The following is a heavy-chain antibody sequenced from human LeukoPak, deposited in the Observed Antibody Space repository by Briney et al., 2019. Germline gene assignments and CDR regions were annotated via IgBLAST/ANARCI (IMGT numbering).Heavy chain of an antibody. Sequence: GSLRLSCAASGFTFSSYAMSWIHQPPGKGLEWIGEINHSGSTNYNPSLKSRVTISVDTSKNQFSLKLSSVTAADTAVYYCARKRGYCSSTSCYHHVTFDPWGQGTLVTVSS. J-gene: IGHJ5*02. D-gene: IGHD2-2*01. CDR3: ARKRGYCSSTSCYHHVTFDP. CDR1: GFTFSSYA. V-gene: IGHV4-34*01. CDR2: INHSGST.